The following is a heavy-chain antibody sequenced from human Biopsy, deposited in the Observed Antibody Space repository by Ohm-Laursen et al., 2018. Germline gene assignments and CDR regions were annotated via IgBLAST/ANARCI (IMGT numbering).Heavy chain of an antibody. D-gene: IGHD5-12*01. CDR1: GFNFGDSG. V-gene: IGHV3-49*03. J-gene: IGHJ4*02. CDR2: IRSASSGGTR. Sequence: SLRLSCTASGFNFGDSGMGWFRQAPGKGLECVGLIRSASSGGTREYAAPVKGRFTVSRDDSKSIAYLDMNSLKTEDTAMYYCSKWTGGYSDSSLWGRGTLVTVSS. CDR3: SKWTGGYSDSSL.